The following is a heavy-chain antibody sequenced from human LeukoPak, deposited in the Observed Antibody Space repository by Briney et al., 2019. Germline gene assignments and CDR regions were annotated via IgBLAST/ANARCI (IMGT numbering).Heavy chain of an antibody. CDR2: IYNGGST. CDR3: ARESSGSYFHS. D-gene: IGHD1-26*01. Sequence: GGSLRLSCSASGFTFSSYAMHWVRQAPGKGLEWVSVIYNGGSTFYADSVKGRFTISRDKSKNTLYLQMDSLRAEDTAVYYCARESSGSYFHSWGQGTLVTVSS. J-gene: IGHJ4*02. CDR1: GFTFSSYA. V-gene: IGHV3-53*01.